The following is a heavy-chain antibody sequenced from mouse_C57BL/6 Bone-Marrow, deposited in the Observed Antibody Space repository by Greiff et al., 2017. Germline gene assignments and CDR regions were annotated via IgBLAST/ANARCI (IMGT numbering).Heavy chain of an antibody. CDR2: IDPSDSYT. Sequence: QVQLQQPGAELVKPGASVTLSCKASGYTFTSYWMQWVKQRPGQGLEWIGEIDPSDSYTNYNQKFKGKATLTVDTSSSTAYMQRSSLTSEDSAVYYCARGSNPYYAMDYWGQGTSVTGAS. CDR3: ARGSNPYYAMDY. D-gene: IGHD2-5*01. CDR1: GYTFTSYW. J-gene: IGHJ4*01. V-gene: IGHV1-50*01.